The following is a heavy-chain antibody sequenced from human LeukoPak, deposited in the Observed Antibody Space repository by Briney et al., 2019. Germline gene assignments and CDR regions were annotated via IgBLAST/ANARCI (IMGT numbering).Heavy chain of an antibody. V-gene: IGHV3-30-3*01. J-gene: IGHJ5*02. D-gene: IGHD3-22*01. CDR1: GFTFSSYA. Sequence: GGSLRLSCAASGFTFSSYAMHWVRQAPGKGLEWVAVISYDGSNKYYADSVKGRFTISRDNSKNTLYLQMNSLRAEDTAVYYCARDPSYYDSSGYLNWFDPWGQGTLVTVPS. CDR3: ARDPSYYDSSGYLNWFDP. CDR2: ISYDGSNK.